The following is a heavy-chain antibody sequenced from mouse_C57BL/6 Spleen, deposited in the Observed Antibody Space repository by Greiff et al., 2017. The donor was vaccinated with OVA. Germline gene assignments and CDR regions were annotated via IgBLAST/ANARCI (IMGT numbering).Heavy chain of an antibody. CDR3: VRSYYYGRSSHFDY. J-gene: IGHJ2*01. V-gene: IGHV10-1*01. CDR1: GFSFNTYA. Sequence: EVMLVESGGGLVQPKGSLKLSCAASGFSFNTYAMNWVRQAPGKGLEWVARIRSKSNNYATYYADSVKDRFTISRDDSESMLYLQMNNLKTEDTAMYDCVRSYYYGRSSHFDYWGQGTTLTVSS. D-gene: IGHD1-1*01. CDR2: IRSKSNNYAT.